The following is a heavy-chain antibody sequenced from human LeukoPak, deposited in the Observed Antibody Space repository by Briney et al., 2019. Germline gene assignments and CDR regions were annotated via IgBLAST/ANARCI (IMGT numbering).Heavy chain of an antibody. D-gene: IGHD5-18*01. CDR3: ASWGYSYGPDAFDI. CDR2: IYYGGST. V-gene: IGHV4-39*01. CDR1: GGSISSSSYY. J-gene: IGHJ3*02. Sequence: PSETLSLTCTVSGGSISSSSYYWGWIRQPPGKGLEWIGSIYYGGSTFYNPSLKSRVTISVDTSKNQSSLELSSVTAADTAVYYCASWGYSYGPDAFDIWGQGTMVTVSS.